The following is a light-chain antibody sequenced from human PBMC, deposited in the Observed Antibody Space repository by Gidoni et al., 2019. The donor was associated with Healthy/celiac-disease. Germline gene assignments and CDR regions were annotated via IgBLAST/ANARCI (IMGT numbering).Light chain of an antibody. CDR2: GAS. CDR3: QQYNNWPPLT. J-gene: IGKJ4*01. CDR1: QSVSSN. Sequence: EIVMTQSPATLSVSPGERATLSCRASQSVSSNLPWYQQKPGQAPRLLIYGASTRATGNPARFSGSGSGTECTLTISSLQSEDFAVYCCQQYNNWPPLTFGGGTKVEIK. V-gene: IGKV3-15*01.